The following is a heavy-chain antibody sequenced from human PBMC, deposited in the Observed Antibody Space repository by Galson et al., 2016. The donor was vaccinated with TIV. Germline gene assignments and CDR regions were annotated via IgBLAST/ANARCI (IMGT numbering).Heavy chain of an antibody. CDR2: IYYTGRT. Sequence: TLSLTCTVSGGSISSGGYYWNWIRQHPGQGLERIGYIYYTGRTSYNPYLKIPVTISVDTSKQQFSLNLSSVTAADTAVYYCARDKNDYGVDAFDIWGQGTMVIVSS. J-gene: IGHJ3*02. V-gene: IGHV4-31*01. CDR3: ARDKNDYGVDAFDI. D-gene: IGHD4-17*01. CDR1: GGSISSGGYY.